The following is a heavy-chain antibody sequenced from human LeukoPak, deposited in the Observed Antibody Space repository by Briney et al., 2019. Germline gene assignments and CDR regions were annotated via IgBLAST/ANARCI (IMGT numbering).Heavy chain of an antibody. J-gene: IGHJ6*03. Sequence: GGSLRLSCAASGFIFGSSGMHWVRQAPGKGLEWVAFTQDDESNKYYSDSVKGRFTISRDNSKNTLFLQMSSLRPEDTALHYCAKQMTERPHYYYMDVWGRGTTVTVSS. CDR1: GFIFGSSG. CDR3: AKQMTERPHYYYMDV. V-gene: IGHV3-30*02. CDR2: TQDDESNK.